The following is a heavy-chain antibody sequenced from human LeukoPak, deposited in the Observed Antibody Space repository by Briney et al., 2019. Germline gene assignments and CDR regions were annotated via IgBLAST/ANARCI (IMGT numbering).Heavy chain of an antibody. V-gene: IGHV3-30*18. CDR2: ISYDGSNK. J-gene: IGHJ4*02. CDR1: GFTFNSYG. Sequence: PGRSLRLSCAASGFTFNSYGMHWVRQAPGKELEWVAVISYDGSNKYYADSVKGRFTISRANSKNTLYLQMNSLRAEEDTAVYYCAKDLVDRGNHLYYFDFWGQGTLVTVSS. D-gene: IGHD2-8*02. CDR3: AKDLVDRGNHLYYFDF.